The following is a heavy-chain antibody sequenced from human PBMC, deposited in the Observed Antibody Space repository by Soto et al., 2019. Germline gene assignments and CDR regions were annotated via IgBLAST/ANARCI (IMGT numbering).Heavy chain of an antibody. Sequence: GGSLRLSCAASGFTFSSYGMHWVRQAPGKGLEWVAVISYDGSNKYYADSVKGRFTISRDNSKNTLYLQMNSLRAEDTAVYYCAKEGIAAAGTDYYYGMDVWGQGTTVTVSS. CDR2: ISYDGSNK. CDR3: AKEGIAAAGTDYYYGMDV. CDR1: GFTFSSYG. V-gene: IGHV3-30*18. J-gene: IGHJ6*02. D-gene: IGHD6-13*01.